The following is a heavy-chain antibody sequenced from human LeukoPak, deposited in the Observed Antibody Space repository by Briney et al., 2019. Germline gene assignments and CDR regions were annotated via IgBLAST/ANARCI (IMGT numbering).Heavy chain of an antibody. V-gene: IGHV1-69*05. CDR2: IIPIFGTA. CDR1: GGTFSSYA. J-gene: IGHJ6*03. Sequence: SVKVSCKASGGTFSSYAISWVRQAPGQGLEWMGGIIPIFGTANYAQKFQGRVTITTDESTSTAYMELSSLRSEDTAVYYCARDSGGSHPFYYYYYYMDVWGKGTRSPSP. CDR3: ARDSGGSHPFYYYYYYMDV. D-gene: IGHD1-26*01.